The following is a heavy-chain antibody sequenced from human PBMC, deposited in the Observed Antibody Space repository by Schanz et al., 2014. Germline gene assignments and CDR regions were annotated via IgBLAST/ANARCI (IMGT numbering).Heavy chain of an antibody. CDR3: ARDGNYYGSRNYYKTPYYFDY. V-gene: IGHV3-23*01. J-gene: IGHJ4*02. CDR2: LSGSGGST. CDR1: GFTISSYS. D-gene: IGHD3-10*01. Sequence: DVQLLESGGGLVQPGGSLRLSCAASGFTISSYSMNWVRQAPGKGLEWVSALSGSGGSTYYADSVKRRFTISRDISKNTLHLQVTSLRAEDTAIYYCARDGNYYGSRNYYKTPYYFDYWGQGTLVTVSS.